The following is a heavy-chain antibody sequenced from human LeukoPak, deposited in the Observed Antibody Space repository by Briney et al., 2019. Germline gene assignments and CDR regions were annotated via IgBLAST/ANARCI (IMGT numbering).Heavy chain of an antibody. Sequence: QSGGSLRLSCAASGFTFSGYAMTWVRQPPGKGLEWVSTISYSGDSTYYPDSVKGRFTISRDNSKSTLYLQMNGLGADDTAIYFCARGGLTASALHWGQGILVTVSS. D-gene: IGHD1-20*01. CDR2: ISYSGDST. J-gene: IGHJ4*02. V-gene: IGHV3-23*01. CDR1: GFTFSGYA. CDR3: ARGGLTASALH.